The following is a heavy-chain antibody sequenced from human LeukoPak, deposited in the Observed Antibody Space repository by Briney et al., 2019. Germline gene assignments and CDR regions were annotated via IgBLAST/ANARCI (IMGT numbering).Heavy chain of an antibody. V-gene: IGHV3-48*03. CDR1: GFTFSSYE. D-gene: IGHD1-1*01. J-gene: IGHJ4*02. Sequence: GGSLRLSCAASGFTFSSYEMSWVRQAPGKGLEWVSYISSSGSTIYYADSVKGRFTISRDNAKNSLYLQMNSLRAEDTAVYYCARDILGWNDVDYFDYWGQGTLVTVSS. CDR3: ARDILGWNDVDYFDY. CDR2: ISSSGSTI.